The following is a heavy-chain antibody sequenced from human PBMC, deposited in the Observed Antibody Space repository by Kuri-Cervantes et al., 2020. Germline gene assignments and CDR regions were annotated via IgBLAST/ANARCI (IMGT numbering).Heavy chain of an antibody. V-gene: IGHV1-46*01. J-gene: IGHJ6*02. CDR1: GYTFTSYY. Sequence: ASVKVSCKASGYTFTSYYMHWVRQAPGQGLEWMGIINPSGGSTSYAQKFQGRVTTTRDTSTSTVYMGLSSLRSEDTAVYYCARNYDILTGYYYYYGMDVWGQGTTVTVSS. D-gene: IGHD3-9*01. CDR2: INPSGGST. CDR3: ARNYDILTGYYYYYGMDV.